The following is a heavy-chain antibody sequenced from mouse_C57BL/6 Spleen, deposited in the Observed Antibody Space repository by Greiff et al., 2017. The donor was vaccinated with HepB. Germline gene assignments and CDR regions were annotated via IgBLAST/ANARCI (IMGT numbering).Heavy chain of an antibody. V-gene: IGHV1-50*01. CDR3: ARSRYGSSYWYFDY. CDR2: IDPSDSYT. Sequence: QVQLQQPGAELVKPGASVKLSCKASGYTFTSYWMQWVKQRPGQGLEWIGEIDPSDSYTNYNQKFKGKATLTVDTSSSTAYMQLSSLTSEDSAVYYCARSRYGSSYWYFDYWGQGTTLTVSS. J-gene: IGHJ2*01. CDR1: GYTFTSYW. D-gene: IGHD1-1*01.